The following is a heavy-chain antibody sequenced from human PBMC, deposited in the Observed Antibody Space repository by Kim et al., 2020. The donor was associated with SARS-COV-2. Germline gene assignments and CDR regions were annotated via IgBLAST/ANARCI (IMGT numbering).Heavy chain of an antibody. CDR1: GGSISSSSYY. J-gene: IGHJ4*02. CDR3: ASPPRYSGSYYSIPTLYYFDY. V-gene: IGHV4-39*01. Sequence: SETLSLTCTVSGGSISSSSYYWGWIRQPPGKGLEWIGSIYYSGSTYYNPSLKSRVTISVDTSKNQFSLKLSSVTAADTAVYYCASPPRYSGSYYSIPTLYYFDYWGQGTLVTVSS. CDR2: IYYSGST. D-gene: IGHD1-26*01.